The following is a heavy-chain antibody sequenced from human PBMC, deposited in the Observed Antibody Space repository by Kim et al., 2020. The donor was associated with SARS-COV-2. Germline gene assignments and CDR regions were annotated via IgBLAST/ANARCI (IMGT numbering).Heavy chain of an antibody. CDR2: INPNSGGT. D-gene: IGHD1-20*01. V-gene: IGHV1-2*02. J-gene: IGHJ6*02. CDR1: GYTFTGYY. Sequence: ASVKVSCKASGYTFTGYYMHWVRQAPGQGLEWMGWINPNSGGTNYAQKFQGRVTMTRDTSISTAYMELSRLRSDDTAVYYCARGQTYNWDYYGMDVRGQGTTVTVSS. CDR3: ARGQTYNWDYYGMDV.